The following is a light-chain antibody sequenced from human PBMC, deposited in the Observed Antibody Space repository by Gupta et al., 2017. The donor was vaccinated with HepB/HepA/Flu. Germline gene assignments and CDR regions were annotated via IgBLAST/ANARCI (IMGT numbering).Light chain of an antibody. V-gene: IGLV1-44*01. Sequence: QSVLTQPPSASGTPGQRVTISCSGRSSNIGSNTVNWYQQVPGMAPKLLIYSSYQRPSGVPDRFSGSKSGTSASLAISGLQSDDEADYYCAAWDDSLNGWVFGGGTKLTVL. CDR3: AAWDDSLNGWV. CDR2: SSY. CDR1: SSNIGSNT. J-gene: IGLJ3*02.